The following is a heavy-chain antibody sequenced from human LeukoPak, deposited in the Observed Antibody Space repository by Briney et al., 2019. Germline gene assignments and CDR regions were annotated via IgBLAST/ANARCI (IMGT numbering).Heavy chain of an antibody. CDR2: ISYDGSNK. J-gene: IGHJ4*02. D-gene: IGHD3-22*01. CDR1: GFTFRSYG. Sequence: GGSLRLSCAASGFTFRSYGMHWVRQAPGKGLEWVAVISYDGSNKYYADSVKGRFTISRDNSKNTLYLQMNSLRAEDTAVYYCARDRYYDSSGYYGGPFDYWGQGTLVTVSS. CDR3: ARDRYYDSSGYYGGPFDY. V-gene: IGHV3-30*03.